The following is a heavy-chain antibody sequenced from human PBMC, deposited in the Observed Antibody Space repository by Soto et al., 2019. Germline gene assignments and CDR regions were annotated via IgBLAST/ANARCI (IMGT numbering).Heavy chain of an antibody. CDR2: ISGSGGST. CDR1: GFTFSSYA. CDR3: AKGVHDFWRLYDY. V-gene: IGHV3-23*01. Sequence: EVPLLESGGGLVQPGGSLRLSCAASGFTFSSYAMSWVRQAPGKGLEWVSAISGSGGSTYYADSVKGRFTISRDNSKNTLYLQMNSLRAEDTAVYYCAKGVHDFWRLYDYWGQGTLVTVSS. D-gene: IGHD3-3*01. J-gene: IGHJ4*02.